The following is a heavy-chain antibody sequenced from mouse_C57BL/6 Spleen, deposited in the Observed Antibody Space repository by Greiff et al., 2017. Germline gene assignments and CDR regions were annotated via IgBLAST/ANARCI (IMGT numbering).Heavy chain of an antibody. Sequence: DVQLQESGPGLVKPSQSLSLTCSVTGYSITSGYYWNWIRQFPGNKLEWMGYISYDGSNNYNPSLKNRISITRDTSKNQFFLKLNSVTTEDTATYYCAREGYYGSSYFDVWGTGTTVTVSS. V-gene: IGHV3-6*01. J-gene: IGHJ1*03. CDR1: GYSITSGYY. CDR2: ISYDGSN. CDR3: AREGYYGSSYFDV. D-gene: IGHD1-1*01.